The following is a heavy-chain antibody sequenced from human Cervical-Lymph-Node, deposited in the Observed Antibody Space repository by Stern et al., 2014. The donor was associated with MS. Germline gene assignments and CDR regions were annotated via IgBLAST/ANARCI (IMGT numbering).Heavy chain of an antibody. V-gene: IGHV3-73*01. CDR2: IRSKANTYAT. Sequence: VQLVQSGGGLVQPGGSLKLSCAASGFSFSGSAMHWVRQASGKGLEWVGRIRSKANTYATAYAASVKGRFTISRDDSKNTAYLQMNSLTTEDTAVYYCTTPSGSSSTFAYWGQGTLVTVSS. D-gene: IGHD6-13*01. J-gene: IGHJ4*02. CDR1: GFSFSGSA. CDR3: TTPSGSSSTFAY.